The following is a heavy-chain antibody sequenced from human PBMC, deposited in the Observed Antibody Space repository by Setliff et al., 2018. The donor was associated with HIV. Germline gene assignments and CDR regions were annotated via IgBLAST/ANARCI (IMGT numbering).Heavy chain of an antibody. CDR1: GGSINNYY. J-gene: IGHJ6*03. V-gene: IGHV4-59*12. Sequence: SETLSLTCTVSGGSINNYYWSWIRQPPGKGLEWIGYIYYSGTPNYNPSLKSRVTMSVETSKNQFSLKLTSVTAADTAVYYCARFDGYYHYYLDVWGKGTTVTVSS. CDR3: ARFDGYYHYYLDV. CDR2: IYYSGTP.